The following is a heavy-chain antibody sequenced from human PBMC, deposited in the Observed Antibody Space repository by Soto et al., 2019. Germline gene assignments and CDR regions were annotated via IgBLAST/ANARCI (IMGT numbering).Heavy chain of an antibody. J-gene: IGHJ4*02. CDR2: ISSTTNYI. Sequence: EVQLVESGGGLVKAGGSLRLSCAASGFTFTRYSMNWIRQAQGKGLEWVSSISSTTNYIYYGDSMKGRFTISRDNAKNSLYLEMNSLRAEDTAVYYCARESEDLTSNFDYWGQGTLVTVSS. CDR3: ARESEDLTSNFDY. CDR1: GFTFTRYS. V-gene: IGHV3-21*06.